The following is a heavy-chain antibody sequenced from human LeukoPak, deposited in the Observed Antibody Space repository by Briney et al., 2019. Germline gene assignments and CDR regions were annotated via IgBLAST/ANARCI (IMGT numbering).Heavy chain of an antibody. D-gene: IGHD2-2*01. J-gene: IGHJ4*02. CDR3: ARDRGDYCSSTSCYGGVDY. Sequence: SETLSLTCTVSGGSISSSSYYWGWIRQPPGKGLEWIGSIYYSGSTYYNPSLKSRVTISVDTSKNQFSLKLSSVTAADTAVYYCARDRGDYCSSTSCYGGVDYWGQGTLVTVSS. CDR1: GGSISSSSYY. CDR2: IYYSGST. V-gene: IGHV4-39*02.